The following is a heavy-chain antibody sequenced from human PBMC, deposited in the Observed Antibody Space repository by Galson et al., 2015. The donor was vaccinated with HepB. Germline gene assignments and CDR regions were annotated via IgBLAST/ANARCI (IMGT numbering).Heavy chain of an antibody. V-gene: IGHV3-30*18. CDR1: GFTFSSYG. J-gene: IGHJ4*02. CDR2: ISYDGSNK. D-gene: IGHD2-2*01. CDR3: AKVYCSSTSCYEYYFDY. Sequence: SLRLSCAASGFTFSSYGMHWVRQAPGKGLEWVAVISYDGSNKYYADSVKGRFTISRDNSKNTLYLQMNSLRAEDTAVYYCAKVYCSSTSCYEYYFDYWGQGPLVTVSS.